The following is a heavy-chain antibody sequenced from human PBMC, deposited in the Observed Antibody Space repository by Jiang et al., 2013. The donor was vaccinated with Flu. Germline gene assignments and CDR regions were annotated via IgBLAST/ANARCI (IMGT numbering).Heavy chain of an antibody. CDR1: GYSISSGYY. CDR2: ISGSGGST. D-gene: IGHD7-27*01. Sequence: GLVKPSETLSLTCAVSGYSISSGYYWGWIRQPPGKGLEWVSAISGSGGSTYYADSVKGRFTISRDNSKNTLYLQMNSLRAEDTAVYYCAKDHWVPDCWGQGTLVTVSS. CDR3: AKDHWVPDC. J-gene: IGHJ4*02. V-gene: IGHV3-23*01.